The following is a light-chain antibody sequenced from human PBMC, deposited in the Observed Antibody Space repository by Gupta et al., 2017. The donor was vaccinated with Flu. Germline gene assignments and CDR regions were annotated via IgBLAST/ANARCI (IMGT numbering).Light chain of an antibody. J-gene: IGKJ4*01. CDR3: QQDDMSLPT. Sequence: VLSQSPGTLSLSPGERATLSCRASQSFSSTYLAWYQQKPGQTPRLLIYGGSSRATGIPDRFSGSGSGTDFTLTISRLEPEDFAVYYCQQDDMSLPTFGAGTKVEIK. V-gene: IGKV3-20*01. CDR1: QSFSSTY. CDR2: GGS.